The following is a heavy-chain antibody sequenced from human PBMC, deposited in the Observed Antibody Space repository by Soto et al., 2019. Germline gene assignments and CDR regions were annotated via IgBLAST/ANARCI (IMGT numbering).Heavy chain of an antibody. D-gene: IGHD6-13*01. J-gene: IGHJ4*02. CDR1: GFTFSSYG. CDR2: IWYDGSNK. CDR3: ARRGPGTYLDY. Sequence: GGSLRLSCAASGFTFSSYGMHWVRQAPGKGLEWVAVIWYDGSNKYYADSVKGRFTISRDNSKNTLYLQMNSLRAEDTAVYYCARRGPGTYLDYWGQGTLVTVSS. V-gene: IGHV3-33*01.